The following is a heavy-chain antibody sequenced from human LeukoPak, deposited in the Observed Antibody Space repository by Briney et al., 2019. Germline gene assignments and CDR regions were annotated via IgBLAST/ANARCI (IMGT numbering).Heavy chain of an antibody. CDR3: ARDHAAAGGGLDY. J-gene: IGHJ4*02. CDR1: GLTVSSNH. CDR2: IYTGGIT. V-gene: IGHV3-53*01. D-gene: IGHD6-13*01. Sequence: PGGSLRLSCAASGLTVSSNHMGWVRQAPGKGLEWVSVIYTGGITYYADSVQGRFTISRDNSKNTLYLQMNSLRVEDTALYYCARDHAAAGGGLDYWGQGTQVIVSS.